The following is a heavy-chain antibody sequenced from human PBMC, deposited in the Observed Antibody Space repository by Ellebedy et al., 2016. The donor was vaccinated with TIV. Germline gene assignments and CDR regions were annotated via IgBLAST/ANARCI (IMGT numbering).Heavy chain of an antibody. CDR1: GFTFYDYA. V-gene: IGHV3-9*01. Sequence: GGSLRLSCAASGFTFYDYAMHWVRQPPGKGLEWVSGISWNSDTIAYADSVKGRFTISRDNAKNSLYLQMNSLRAEDTAVFYCATDGSFGDYVTPQHAFTIWGQGTMVTVSS. CDR2: ISWNSDTI. D-gene: IGHD4-17*01. J-gene: IGHJ3*02. CDR3: ATDGSFGDYVTPQHAFTI.